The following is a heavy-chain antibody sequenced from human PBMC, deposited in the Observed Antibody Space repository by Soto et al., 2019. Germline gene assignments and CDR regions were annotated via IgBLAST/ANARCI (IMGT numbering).Heavy chain of an antibody. Sequence: GGSLRLSCAASGFTFSSYSMNWVRQAPGKGLEWVSSISSSSSYIYYADSVKGRFTISRDNAKNSLYLQMNSLRAEDTAVYYCARDTLIHYDYIWGSYSDYWGQGTLVTVSS. D-gene: IGHD3-16*01. CDR2: ISSSSSYI. CDR3: ARDTLIHYDYIWGSYSDY. J-gene: IGHJ4*02. V-gene: IGHV3-21*01. CDR1: GFTFSSYS.